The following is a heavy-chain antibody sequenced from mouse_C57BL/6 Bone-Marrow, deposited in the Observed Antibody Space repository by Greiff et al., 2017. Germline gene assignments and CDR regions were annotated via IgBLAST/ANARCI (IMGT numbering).Heavy chain of an antibody. Sequence: EVKVVESGAELVRPGASVKLSCTASGFNIKDDYMHWVKQRPEQGLEWIGWIDPENGDTEYASKFQGKATITADTSSHTAYLQLSSLTSEDTAVYYWTTVVHYWGQGTTLTVSS. CDR1: GFNIKDDY. D-gene: IGHD1-1*01. CDR3: TTVVHY. V-gene: IGHV14-4*01. J-gene: IGHJ2*01. CDR2: IDPENGDT.